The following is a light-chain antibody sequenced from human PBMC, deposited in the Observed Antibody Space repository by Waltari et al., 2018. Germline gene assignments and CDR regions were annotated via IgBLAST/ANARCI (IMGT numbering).Light chain of an antibody. CDR1: QSVGRY. Sequence: SCLASQSVGRYLAWYQQKPSQAPRLLIYEASTRATGIPDRFSGSGSGTDFSLTISRLESEDFAVYYCQKYVNLPATFGQGTKVEIK. J-gene: IGKJ1*01. V-gene: IGKV3-20*01. CDR3: QKYVNLPAT. CDR2: EAS.